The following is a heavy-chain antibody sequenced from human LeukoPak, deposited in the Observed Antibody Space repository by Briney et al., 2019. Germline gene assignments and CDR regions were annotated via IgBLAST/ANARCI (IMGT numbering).Heavy chain of an antibody. CDR3: ARDGYDFWSGYNDY. CDR2: IKQDGSEK. CDR1: GFTFSIYW. J-gene: IGHJ4*02. D-gene: IGHD3/OR15-3a*01. Sequence: GGSLRLSCAASGFTFSIYWMSWVRQAPGKGLEWVANIKQDGSEKYYVDSVKGRFTISRDNAKNSLYLQMNSLRAEDTAVYYCARDGYDFWSGYNDYWGQGTLVTVSS. V-gene: IGHV3-7*01.